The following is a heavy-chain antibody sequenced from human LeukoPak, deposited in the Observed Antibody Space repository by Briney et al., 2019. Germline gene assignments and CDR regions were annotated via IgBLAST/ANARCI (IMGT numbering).Heavy chain of an antibody. Sequence: PSETLSLTCAVYGGSFSGYYWTWIRQPPGEGLEWIGEINHSGSTNYNPSLKSRVTISVDTSKNQFSLKLRSVTAADTAVYYCARGSVSGQYYGSGSYYARWGQGTLVTVSS. J-gene: IGHJ4*02. D-gene: IGHD3-10*01. CDR1: GGSFSGYY. CDR3: ARGSVSGQYYGSGSYYAR. CDR2: INHSGST. V-gene: IGHV4-34*01.